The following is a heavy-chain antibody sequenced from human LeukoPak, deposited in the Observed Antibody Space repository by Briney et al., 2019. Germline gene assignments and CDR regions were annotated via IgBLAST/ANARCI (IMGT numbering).Heavy chain of an antibody. J-gene: IGHJ4*02. V-gene: IGHV3-48*01. D-gene: IGHD3-10*01. CDR2: ISGSSSTI. CDR3: VTNYYGSGSYYWDY. CDR1: GFTFSGYS. Sequence: GGSLRLSCAASGFTFSGYSMNWVRQTPGKGPEWVSYISGSSSTIYYADSVKGRFTISRDNAKNSLFLQMNSLRAEDTAVYHCVTNYYGSGSYYWDYWGQGTLVTVSS.